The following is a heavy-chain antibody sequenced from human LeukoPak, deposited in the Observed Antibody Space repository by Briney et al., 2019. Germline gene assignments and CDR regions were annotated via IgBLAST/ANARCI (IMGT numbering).Heavy chain of an antibody. J-gene: IGHJ4*02. CDR1: GYTFTGYY. Sequence: ASLKVSCKASGYTFTGYYMHWVPQSPGERLERMGWIKPNSGGTKYAQKFQGWVTMTRDTSSSTVYMELCRVRSDDTAVYYCAREIKGPLTFDYWGQGTLVTVSS. V-gene: IGHV1-2*04. D-gene: IGHD3-9*01. CDR2: IKPNSGGT. CDR3: AREIKGPLTFDY.